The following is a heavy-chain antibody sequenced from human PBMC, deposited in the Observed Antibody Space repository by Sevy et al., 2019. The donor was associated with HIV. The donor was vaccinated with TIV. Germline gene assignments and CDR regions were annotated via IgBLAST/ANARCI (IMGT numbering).Heavy chain of an antibody. D-gene: IGHD6-19*01. CDR1: GGTFSSYG. CDR3: ARGGGNGCDYFDY. J-gene: IGHJ4*02. Sequence: ASVKVSCKASGGTFSSYGISWVRQAPGQGLEWMGGIIPILGTVNYAQKFQGRVTITADESTKTAYMELSSLRSEDTAVYYCARGGGNGCDYFDYWGQETLVTVSS. V-gene: IGHV1-69*13. CDR2: IIPILGTV.